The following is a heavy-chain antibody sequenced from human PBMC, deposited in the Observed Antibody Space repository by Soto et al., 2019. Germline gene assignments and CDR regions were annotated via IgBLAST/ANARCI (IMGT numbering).Heavy chain of an antibody. CDR2: IIPILGIA. CDR1: GGTFSSYT. D-gene: IGHD6-6*01. V-gene: IGHV1-69*08. Sequence: QVQLVQSGAEVKKPGSSVKVSCKASGGTFSSYTISWVRQAPGQGLEWKGRIIPILGIANYAQKFQGRVTITADKSTSTAYMELSSLRSEDTAVYYCARDGSSSSGIYWYFDLWGRGTLVTVSS. J-gene: IGHJ2*01. CDR3: ARDGSSSSGIYWYFDL.